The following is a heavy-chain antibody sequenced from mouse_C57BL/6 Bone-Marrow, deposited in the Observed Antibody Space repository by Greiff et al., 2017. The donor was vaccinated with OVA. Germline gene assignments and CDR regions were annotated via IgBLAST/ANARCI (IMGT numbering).Heavy chain of an antibody. CDR1: GYTFTSYW. J-gene: IGHJ3*01. Sequence: QVQLKQPGTELVKPGASVKLSCKASGYTFTSYWMHWVKQRPGQGLEWIGNINPSNGGTNYNEKFKSKATLTVDKSSSTAYMQLSSLTSEDSAVYYCAGGNYPTPWFAYWGQGTLVTVSA. CDR2: INPSNGGT. D-gene: IGHD2-1*01. V-gene: IGHV1-53*01. CDR3: AGGNYPTPWFAY.